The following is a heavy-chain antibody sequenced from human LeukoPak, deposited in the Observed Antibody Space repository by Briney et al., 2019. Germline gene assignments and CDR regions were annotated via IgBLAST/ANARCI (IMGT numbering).Heavy chain of an antibody. J-gene: IGHJ6*03. V-gene: IGHV4-39*07. CDR1: GGSISSGDYY. D-gene: IGHD2-2*02. CDR3: SSSGYCSSTSCYTYYYYMDV. Sequence: SQTLSLTCTVSGGSISSGDYYWSWIRQPPGKGLEWIGSIYYSGSTYYNPSLKSRVTISVDTSKNQFSLKLSSVTAADTAVYYCSSSGYCSSTSCYTYYYYMDVWGKGTTVTVSS. CDR2: IYYSGST.